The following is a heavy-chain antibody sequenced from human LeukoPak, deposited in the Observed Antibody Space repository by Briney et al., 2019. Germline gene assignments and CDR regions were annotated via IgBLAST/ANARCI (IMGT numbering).Heavy chain of an antibody. J-gene: IGHJ5*02. CDR3: ARGIAPKGAWFDP. D-gene: IGHD2/OR15-2a*01. CDR2: IYPADSDT. V-gene: IGHV5-51*01. CDR1: GYIFTHYW. Sequence: GESLKISCQVSGYIFTHYWIGWVRQMPGNGLESMGIIYPADSDTTYSPSFQGQVTISADKSINTVYLQWSSLKASDTAMYYCARGIAPKGAWFDPWGQGTLVTVSS.